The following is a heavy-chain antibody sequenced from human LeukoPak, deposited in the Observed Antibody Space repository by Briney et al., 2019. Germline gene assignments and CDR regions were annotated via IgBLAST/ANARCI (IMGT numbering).Heavy chain of an antibody. Sequence: GGSLRLSCAASGFTFSSYSMNWVRQAPGKGLEWVSSISSSSSYIYYADSVKGRFTISRDNAKNSLYLQMNSLRAEDTAVYYCARDLVPAAIGGAFDIWGQGTMVTVPS. J-gene: IGHJ3*02. V-gene: IGHV3-21*01. CDR1: GFTFSSYS. D-gene: IGHD2-2*02. CDR3: ARDLVPAAIGGAFDI. CDR2: ISSSSSYI.